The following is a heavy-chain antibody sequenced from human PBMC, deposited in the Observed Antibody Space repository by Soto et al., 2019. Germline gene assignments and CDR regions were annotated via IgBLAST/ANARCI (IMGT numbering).Heavy chain of an antibody. CDR3: AHRRRGFDP. V-gene: IGHV2-5*02. CDR1: GFSLTTTGVG. CDR2: IYWDEDV. Sequence: QITLKESGPALVKPTQTLRLTCNFSGFSLTTTGVGVGWVRQPPGKALEWLAVIYWDEDVRFSPSLKSRLTITKDTSKTQVVLTMTNMGPVDTATYYCAHRRRGFDPWGQGILVTVSS. D-gene: IGHD3-10*01. J-gene: IGHJ5*02.